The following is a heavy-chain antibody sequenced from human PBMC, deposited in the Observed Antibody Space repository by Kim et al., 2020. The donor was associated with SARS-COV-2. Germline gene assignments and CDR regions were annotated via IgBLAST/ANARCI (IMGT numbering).Heavy chain of an antibody. CDR1: GGSISSSSYY. Sequence: SETLSLTCTVSGGSISSSSYYWGWIRQPPGKGLEWIGSIYYSGSTYYNPSLKSRVTISVDTSKNQFSLKLSSVTAADTAVYYCASGFLEWLLYSPFDYWGQGTLVTVSS. V-gene: IGHV4-39*01. D-gene: IGHD3-3*01. J-gene: IGHJ4*02. CDR3: ASGFLEWLLYSPFDY. CDR2: IYYSGST.